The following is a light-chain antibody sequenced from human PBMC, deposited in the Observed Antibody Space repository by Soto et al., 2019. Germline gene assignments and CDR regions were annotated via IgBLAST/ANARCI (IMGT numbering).Light chain of an antibody. Sequence: SVLTQPPSVSGAPGQGVTISCTCSSSNIGAGYDVHWYQHLPGTAPELLIYGNYNRSSGVPDRLSGSKSGTSASLAITGLQAEDEADFYCQSYDSSLRGYVFGTGTKVTVL. CDR2: GNY. V-gene: IGLV1-40*01. CDR3: QSYDSSLRGYV. CDR1: SSNIGAGYD. J-gene: IGLJ1*01.